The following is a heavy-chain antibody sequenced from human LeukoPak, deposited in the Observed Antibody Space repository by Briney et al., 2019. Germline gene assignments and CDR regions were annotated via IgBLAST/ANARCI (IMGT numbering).Heavy chain of an antibody. J-gene: IGHJ4*02. Sequence: GGSLRLSCAASGFTFSNYWMSWVCQAPGKGLEWVANTKQDGSETYYVDSVKGRFTISRDNAKNSLFLQMNSLTAEDTAVYYCARKGGTRGPLNYWGQGTLVTVSS. D-gene: IGHD2-8*01. CDR2: TKQDGSET. V-gene: IGHV3-7*01. CDR1: GFTFSNYW. CDR3: ARKGGTRGPLNY.